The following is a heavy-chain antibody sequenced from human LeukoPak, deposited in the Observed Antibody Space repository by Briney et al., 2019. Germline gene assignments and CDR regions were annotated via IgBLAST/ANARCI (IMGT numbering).Heavy chain of an antibody. CDR2: IYYSGST. D-gene: IGHD3-22*01. CDR1: GGSISSSSYY. J-gene: IGHJ4*02. V-gene: IGHV4-39*01. Sequence: SETLSLTCTVSGGSISSSSYYWGWIRQPPGTGLEWIGSIYYSGSTYYNPSPKSRVTISVDTSKNQFSLKLSSVTAADTAVYYCARRPGYYDSSGSFFDYWGQGTLVTVSS. CDR3: ARRPGYYDSSGSFFDY.